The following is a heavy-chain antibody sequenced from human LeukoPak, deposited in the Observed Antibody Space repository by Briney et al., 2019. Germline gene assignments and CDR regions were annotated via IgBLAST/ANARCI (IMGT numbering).Heavy chain of an antibody. J-gene: IGHJ4*02. CDR3: ARLLIYTPCFDY. CDR1: GGSISSGNYY. D-gene: IGHD3-16*01. CDR2: AYTYGNT. V-gene: IGHV4-61*02. Sequence: SQTLSLTCTVSGGSISSGNYYWSWIRQPAGKGLEWIGRAYTYGNTNYNPSLKSRVTISIDTSRNQFSLKLSSVTAADTAVYYCARLLIYTPCFDYWSQGTLVTVSS.